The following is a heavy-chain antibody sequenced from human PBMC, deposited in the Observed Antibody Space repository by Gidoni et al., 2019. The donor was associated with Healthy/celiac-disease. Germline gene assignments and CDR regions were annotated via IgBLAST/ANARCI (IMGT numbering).Heavy chain of an antibody. CDR1: GFTFSSYS. D-gene: IGHD2-15*01. J-gene: IGHJ4*02. Sequence: EVQLVESGGGLVKPGGSLRLSCAASGFTFSSYSMNWVRQDPGKGLEWVTSNSSSSSYIYYADSVKGRFTITRDNAKNSLYRKMNSLRAEDTAGYYCARDRCSGGSCYGDYWGQGTLVTVSS. V-gene: IGHV3-21*01. CDR3: ARDRCSGGSCYGDY. CDR2: NSSSSSYI.